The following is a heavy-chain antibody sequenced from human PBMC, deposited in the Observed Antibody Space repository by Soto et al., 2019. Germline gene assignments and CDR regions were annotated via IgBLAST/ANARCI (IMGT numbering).Heavy chain of an antibody. CDR1: GYTFTSYY. V-gene: IGHV1-46*01. D-gene: IGHD6-13*01. Sequence: ASVKVSCKASGYTFTSYYMHWVRQAPGRGLEWMGIINPSGGSTSYAQKFQGRVTMTRDTSTSTVYMELSSLRSEDTAVYYCARDRYSGSWLAACWFDPWGQGTLVTVLL. J-gene: IGHJ5*02. CDR2: INPSGGST. CDR3: ARDRYSGSWLAACWFDP.